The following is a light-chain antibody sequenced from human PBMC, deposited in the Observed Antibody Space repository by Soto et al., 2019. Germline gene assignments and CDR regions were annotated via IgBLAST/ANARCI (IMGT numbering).Light chain of an antibody. CDR1: QSLSSW. CDR2: AAS. V-gene: IGKV1-5*01. CDR3: QQYYSYPRP. J-gene: IGKJ1*01. Sequence: DIQMTQSPSTLSASVGDRVTITCRASQSLSSWLAWYQQKPGKAPKLLIYAASTLQSGVPSRFSGSGSGTDFTLTISCLQSEDFATYYCQQYYSYPRPFGQRAKAAIK.